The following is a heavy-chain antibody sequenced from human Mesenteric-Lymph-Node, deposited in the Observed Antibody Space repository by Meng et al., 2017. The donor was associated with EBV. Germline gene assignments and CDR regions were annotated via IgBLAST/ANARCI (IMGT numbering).Heavy chain of an antibody. CDR2: IYWDDDK. Sequence: QITLKESGPTLXXXXXTXTLTCTFSGFSLSTSGVGVGWIRQPPGKALEWLALIYWDDDKRYSPSLKSRLTITKDTSKNQVVLTMTNMDPVDTATYYCAHSGVGNSLDYWGQGTLVTVS. CDR3: AHSGVGNSLDY. D-gene: IGHD7-27*01. CDR1: GFSLSTSGVG. V-gene: IGHV2-5*02. J-gene: IGHJ4*02.